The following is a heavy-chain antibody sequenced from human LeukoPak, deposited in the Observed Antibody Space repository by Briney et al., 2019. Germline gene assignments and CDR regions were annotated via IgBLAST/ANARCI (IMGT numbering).Heavy chain of an antibody. V-gene: IGHV3-23*01. J-gene: IGHJ3*02. D-gene: IGHD3/OR15-3a*01. CDR2: INDSGGST. CDR1: GFTFSSYA. CDR3: AKGVGLALDAFDI. Sequence: GGSLRLSCAASGFTFSSYAMSWVRQTPGKGLEWVSSINDSGGSTYYADSVKGRFTISSDSSKNTLYLQMNSLRAEDTAVYYCAKGVGLALDAFDIWGQGTLVTVSS.